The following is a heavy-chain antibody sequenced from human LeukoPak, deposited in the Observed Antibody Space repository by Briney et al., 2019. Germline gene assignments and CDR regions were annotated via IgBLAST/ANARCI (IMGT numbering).Heavy chain of an antibody. J-gene: IGHJ4*02. V-gene: IGHV3-30*03. CDR2: ISSDGTNK. CDR1: RFTFSIFG. D-gene: IGHD3-22*01. Sequence: PGVSLRLSCAASRFTFSIFGMHWVRQAPGKGLEGIAVISSDGTNKYYADSVRGRFTISIDNAKDTLYLQMSSLRIEDTAIYYCRAATRYLDYYYDYWGQGTLVTVSS. CDR3: RAATRYLDYYYDY.